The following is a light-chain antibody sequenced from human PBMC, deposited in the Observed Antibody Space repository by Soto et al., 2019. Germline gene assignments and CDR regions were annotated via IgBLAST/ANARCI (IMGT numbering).Light chain of an antibody. CDR2: AAS. CDR3: QQANSFPRP. Sequence: DIQMTQSPSSVSASVGARVTITCRASQGISSWLAWYQQKPGKAPKLLLYAASSLQCGVPSRFRGSGSGTDFTPTITSLQPEDFAIYYCQQANSFPRPFGQGTRLEIK. J-gene: IGKJ5*01. CDR1: QGISSW. V-gene: IGKV1-12*01.